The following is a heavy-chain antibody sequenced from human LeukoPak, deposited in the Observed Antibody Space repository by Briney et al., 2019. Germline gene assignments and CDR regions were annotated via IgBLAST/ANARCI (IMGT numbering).Heavy chain of an antibody. V-gene: IGHV1-18*01. D-gene: IGHD6-13*01. CDR1: GYTFTSYG. J-gene: IGHJ4*02. CDR3: ARPKAAQLVWYVDY. Sequence: ASVKVSCKASGYTFTSYGISWVRQAPGQGLEWMGWISAYNDNTDYAQNLQGRVSMTTDTSTSTAYMELRSLRSDDTAVYYCARPKAAQLVWYVDYWGQGTLVTVSS. CDR2: ISAYNDNT.